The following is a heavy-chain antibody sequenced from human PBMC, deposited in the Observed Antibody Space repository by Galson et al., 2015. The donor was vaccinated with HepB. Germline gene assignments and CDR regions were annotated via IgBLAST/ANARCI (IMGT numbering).Heavy chain of an antibody. CDR1: GGSISSSSYY. Sequence: ETLSLTCTVSGGSISSSSYYWGWIRQPPGKGLEWIGSIYYSGSTYYNPPLKSRVTISVDTSKNQFSLKLSSVTAADTAVYYCARDYGSSSFFDYWGQGTLVTVSS. D-gene: IGHD6-13*01. V-gene: IGHV4-39*07. CDR2: IYYSGST. J-gene: IGHJ4*02. CDR3: ARDYGSSSFFDY.